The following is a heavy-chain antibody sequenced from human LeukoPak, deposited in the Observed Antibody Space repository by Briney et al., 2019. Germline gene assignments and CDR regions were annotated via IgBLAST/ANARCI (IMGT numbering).Heavy chain of an antibody. V-gene: IGHV3-23*01. D-gene: IGHD6-19*01. J-gene: IGHJ3*02. CDR3: AKEGSSGWPRGAFDI. CDR2: ISGSGGGT. CDR1: GFTFSSYA. Sequence: GGSLRLSCAASGFTFSSYAMSWVRQAPGKGLEWVSGISGSGGGTYYVDSVKGRFTISRDNSKDTLNLQMNSLRAEDTAVYHCAKEGSSGWPRGAFDIWGQGTMVTVSS.